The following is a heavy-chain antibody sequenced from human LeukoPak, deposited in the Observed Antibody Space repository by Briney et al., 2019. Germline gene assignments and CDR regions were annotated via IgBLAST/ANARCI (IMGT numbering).Heavy chain of an antibody. D-gene: IGHD4-17*01. J-gene: IGHJ4*02. V-gene: IGHV3-33*01. CDR2: IWYDGSNK. Sequence: GRSLRLSCAASGFTFSSYGMHWVRQAPGKGLEWVAVIWYDGSNKYYADSVKGRFTISRDNSKNTLYLQMNSLRAEDTAVYYCARDPTTRSNRAQFYSDYWGQGTLVIVSS. CDR1: GFTFSSYG. CDR3: ARDPTTRSNRAQFYSDY.